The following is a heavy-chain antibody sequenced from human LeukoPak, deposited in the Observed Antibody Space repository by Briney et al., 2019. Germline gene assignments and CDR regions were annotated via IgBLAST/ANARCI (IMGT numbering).Heavy chain of an antibody. CDR2: ISSSSSYI. Sequence: GGALRLSCVASGFTFSSYSMNWVRQAPGKGLEGVSSISSSSSYIYYADSVKGRFTISRDNAKNSLYLQMNSLRAEDTAVYYCASSVVVVAATGVWGQGTLVTVSS. V-gene: IGHV3-21*01. CDR1: GFTFSSYS. D-gene: IGHD2-15*01. J-gene: IGHJ4*02. CDR3: ASSVVVVAATGV.